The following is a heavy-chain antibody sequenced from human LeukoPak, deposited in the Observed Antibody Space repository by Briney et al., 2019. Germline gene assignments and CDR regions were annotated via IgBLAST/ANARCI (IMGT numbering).Heavy chain of an antibody. CDR3: AKDRETTSSGTFDY. CDR1: GFTFSSYG. Sequence: GGSLRLSCAASGFTFSSYGMRCVRQAPGKGLEWVAFIAEDGSNEKYTDSVKGRFTISRDNSNNTLYLRMNSLRAEDTGVYYCAKDRETTSSGTFDYWGQGTLVTVSS. J-gene: IGHJ4*02. D-gene: IGHD1-1*01. CDR2: IAEDGSNE. V-gene: IGHV3-30*18.